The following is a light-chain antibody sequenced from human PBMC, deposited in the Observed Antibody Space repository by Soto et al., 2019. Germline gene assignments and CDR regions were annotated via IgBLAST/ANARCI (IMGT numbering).Light chain of an antibody. J-gene: IGLJ1*01. V-gene: IGLV2-14*03. CDR3: SSATSSSTYL. Sequence: QSALTQPASVSGSPGQSITISCTGTSSDVGAYNSVSWYQQHPDKAPKLIIFSDTSRTSGLSDRFSGSKSDNTASLTISGLRTEDEADYYCSSATSSSTYLFGTGTKVTVL. CDR1: SSDVGAYNS. CDR2: SDT.